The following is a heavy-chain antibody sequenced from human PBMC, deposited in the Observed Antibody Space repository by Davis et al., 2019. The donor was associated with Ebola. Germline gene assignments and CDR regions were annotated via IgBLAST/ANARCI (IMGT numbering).Heavy chain of an antibody. CDR2: INPNSGGT. CDR3: ARDYDFWSGPPGY. J-gene: IGHJ4*02. D-gene: IGHD3-3*01. Sequence: ASVKVSCKASGYAFTGYYMHWVRQAPGQGLEWMGWINPNSGGTNYAQKFQGRVTMTRDTSISTAYMELSRLRSDDTAVYYCARDYDFWSGPPGYWGQGTLVTVSS. V-gene: IGHV1-2*02. CDR1: GYAFTGYY.